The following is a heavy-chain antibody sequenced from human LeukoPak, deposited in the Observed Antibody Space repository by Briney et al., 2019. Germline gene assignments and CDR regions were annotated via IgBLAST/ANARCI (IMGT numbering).Heavy chain of an antibody. Sequence: PGGSLRLSCAASGFTFSSYAMSWVRQAPGKGLEWVSAISGSGGSTYYADSVKGRFTISRDNSKNTLYLQMSSLRAEDTAVYYCAKDISADEYYYDSSGYYEADYWGQGTLVTVSS. V-gene: IGHV3-23*01. CDR3: AKDISADEYYYDSSGYYEADY. CDR2: ISGSGGST. J-gene: IGHJ4*02. CDR1: GFTFSSYA. D-gene: IGHD3-22*01.